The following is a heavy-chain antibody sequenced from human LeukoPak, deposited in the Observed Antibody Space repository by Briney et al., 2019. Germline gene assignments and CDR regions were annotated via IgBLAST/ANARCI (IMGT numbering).Heavy chain of an antibody. J-gene: IGHJ4*02. CDR3: ARGHGSGSFLIDY. CDR1: GFRFSDYA. V-gene: IGHV3-30-3*01. Sequence: GGSLRLSCAASGFRFSDYAMHWVRPAPGKGLEWVAIISFDGSTTHYSNSVKGRFTLSRDNSRNTVYLQMNSLRPEDTAVYFCARGHGSGSFLIDYWGQGTLVTVSS. D-gene: IGHD3-10*01. CDR2: ISFDGSTT.